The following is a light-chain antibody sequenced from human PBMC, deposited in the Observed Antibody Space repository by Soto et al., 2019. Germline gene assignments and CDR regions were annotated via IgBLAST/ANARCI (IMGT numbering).Light chain of an antibody. V-gene: IGLV2-14*03. CDR1: SSDVGAYTF. CDR3: SSYTSSSTHV. Sequence: QSVLTQPASVSGSPGQSITISFTGTSSDVGAYTFVSWYQQHPDKVPKLMIFDVSRRPSGVSDRSSGSKSGNTASLTISGLQPEDEADYYCSSYTSSSTHVFGSGTKVTVL. CDR2: DVS. J-gene: IGLJ1*01.